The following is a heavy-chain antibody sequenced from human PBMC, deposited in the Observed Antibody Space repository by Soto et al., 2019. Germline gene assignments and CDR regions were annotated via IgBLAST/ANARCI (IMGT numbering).Heavy chain of an antibody. CDR3: ARGNYGSGSYYNPWYYYGMDV. CDR2: IKQDGSEK. J-gene: IGHJ6*02. Sequence: PGGSLRLSCAASGFTFSSYWMSWVRQAPGKGLEWVANIKQDGSEKYYVDSVKGRFTISRDNAKNSLYLQMNSLRADDTAVYYCARGNYGSGSYYNPWYYYGMDVWGQGTTVTVSS. D-gene: IGHD3-10*01. CDR1: GFTFSSYW. V-gene: IGHV3-7*01.